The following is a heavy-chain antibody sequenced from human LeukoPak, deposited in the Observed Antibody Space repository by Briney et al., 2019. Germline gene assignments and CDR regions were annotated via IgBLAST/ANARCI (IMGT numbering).Heavy chain of an antibody. V-gene: IGHV3-7*01. Sequence: GGSLRLSCAASGFTFSSYWMTWVRQAPGKGLEWVANIKQDGSEKYYVDSVKGRLTISRDNAKNSLYLQMNSLRAEDTAVYYCARDTLGEGEDANYAVYYFDYWGQGTPVTVSS. CDR2: IKQDGSEK. D-gene: IGHD4/OR15-4a*01. CDR1: GFTFSSYW. CDR3: ARDTLGEGEDANYAVYYFDY. J-gene: IGHJ4*02.